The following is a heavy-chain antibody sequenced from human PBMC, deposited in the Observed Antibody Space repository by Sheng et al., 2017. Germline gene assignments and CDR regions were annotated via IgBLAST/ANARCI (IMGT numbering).Heavy chain of an antibody. J-gene: IGHJ3*02. D-gene: IGHD3-22*01. V-gene: IGHV4-61*09. CDR1: VAPSAVVVTT. CDR2: IYTSGSTP. CDR3: ARITMIVHI. Sequence: QVQLQESGPGLVKAFHRPCPSPALSLVAPSAVVVTTGAGSGSPPGRDLEWIGHIYTSGSTPTTPLPQESSHISVDTSKNQFSLKLSSVTAADTAVYYCARITMIVHIWGQGTMVTVSS.